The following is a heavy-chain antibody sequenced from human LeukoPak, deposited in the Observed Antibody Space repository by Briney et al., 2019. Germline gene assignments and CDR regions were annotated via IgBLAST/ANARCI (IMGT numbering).Heavy chain of an antibody. CDR1: GGSISSSSYY. Sequence: PSETLSLTCTVSGGSISSSSYYWGWIRQPPGKGLEWIGGIYYSGSTYYNPSLKSRVTISVDTSKNQFSLKLSSVTAADTAVYYCATNFEYNSSPRPHYYYGMDVWGQGTTVTVSS. CDR2: IYYSGST. CDR3: ATNFEYNSSPRPHYYYGMDV. V-gene: IGHV4-39*01. D-gene: IGHD1-14*01. J-gene: IGHJ6*02.